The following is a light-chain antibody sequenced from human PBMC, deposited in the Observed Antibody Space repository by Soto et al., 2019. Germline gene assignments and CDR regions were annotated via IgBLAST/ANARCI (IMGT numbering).Light chain of an antibody. Sequence: QSALTQPASVSGSPGQSITISCTGTNSDVGGYNYVSWYQHHPGKGPKLIIYEVSSRPSGVSNRFSGSKSGNTASLTVSGLQAEDEADYYCTSYAGSNNFVFGTGTKVTVL. CDR2: EVS. CDR3: TSYAGSNNFV. V-gene: IGLV2-14*01. CDR1: NSDVGGYNY. J-gene: IGLJ1*01.